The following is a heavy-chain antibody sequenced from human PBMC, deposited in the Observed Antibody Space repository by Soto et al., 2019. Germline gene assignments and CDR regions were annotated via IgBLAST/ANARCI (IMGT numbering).Heavy chain of an antibody. Sequence: ASVKVSCKAPRDTFTSYYINWVRQAPGQGLEWMGFINPHGGSTAYAQKFKGRVTLTRDTSASTVYMEVSSLTSEDTAVYYCARSSGGNFGIIVEGTNWFAPWGQGXLVTV. D-gene: IGHD3-3*02. J-gene: IGHJ5*02. CDR1: RDTFTSYY. CDR3: ARSSGGNFGIIVEGTNWFAP. V-gene: IGHV1-46*01. CDR2: INPHGGST.